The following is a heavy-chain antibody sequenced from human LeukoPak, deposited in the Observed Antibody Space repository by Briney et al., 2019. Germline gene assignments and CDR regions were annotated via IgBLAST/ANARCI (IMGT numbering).Heavy chain of an antibody. Sequence: GESLKISCKGSGYTFTSYWIGWVRQMPGKGLEWMGIIYPGDSDTRYSPSFQGQVTISADKSISTAYLQWSSLKASDTAMYYCARCMVRGVIMPLPNWFDPWGQGTLVTVSS. V-gene: IGHV5-51*01. CDR2: IYPGDSDT. CDR1: GYTFTSYW. J-gene: IGHJ5*02. D-gene: IGHD3-10*01. CDR3: ARCMVRGVIMPLPNWFDP.